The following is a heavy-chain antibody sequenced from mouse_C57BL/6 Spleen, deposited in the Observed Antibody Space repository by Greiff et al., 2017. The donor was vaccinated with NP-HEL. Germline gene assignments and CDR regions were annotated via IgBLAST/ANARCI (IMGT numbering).Heavy chain of an antibody. CDR3: ARSYYYGSSPDY. J-gene: IGHJ2*01. Sequence: QVQLQQSGAELVKPGASVKLSCKASGYTFTSYWMHWVKQRPGQGLEWIGMIHPNSGSTNYNEKFKSKATLTVDKSSSTAYMQLSSLTSEDSAVYYCARSYYYGSSPDYWGQGTTLTVSS. V-gene: IGHV1-64*01. D-gene: IGHD1-1*01. CDR2: IHPNSGST. CDR1: GYTFTSYW.